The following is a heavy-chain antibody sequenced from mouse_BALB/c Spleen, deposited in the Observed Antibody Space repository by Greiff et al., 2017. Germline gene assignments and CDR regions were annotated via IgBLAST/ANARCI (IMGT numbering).Heavy chain of an antibody. CDR2: INPGSGGT. D-gene: IGHD1-1*01. J-gene: IGHJ3*01. CDR1: GYAFTNYL. CDR3: ARSDYYYGSSSWFAY. Sequence: VQLQQSGAELVRPGTSVKVSCKASGYAFTNYLIEWVKQRPGQGLEWIGVINPGSGGTNYNEKFKGKATLTADKSSSTAYMQLSSLTSDDSAVYFCARSDYYYGSSSWFAYWGQGTLVTVSA. V-gene: IGHV1-54*01.